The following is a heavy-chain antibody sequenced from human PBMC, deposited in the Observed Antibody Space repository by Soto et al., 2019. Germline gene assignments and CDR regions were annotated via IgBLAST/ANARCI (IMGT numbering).Heavy chain of an antibody. J-gene: IGHJ4*02. V-gene: IGHV4-39*07. Sequence: SETLSLTCSVSGDSINSDNYYWGWIRQPPGKGLEWIGSIYYRGNTYYNPSLKSRVTISVDTSKNQFSLKLSSVTAADTAVYYCARRRSRDDGVDYWGQGTLVTVSS. CDR1: GDSINSDNYY. CDR2: IYYRGNT. D-gene: IGHD3-16*01. CDR3: ARRRSRDDGVDY.